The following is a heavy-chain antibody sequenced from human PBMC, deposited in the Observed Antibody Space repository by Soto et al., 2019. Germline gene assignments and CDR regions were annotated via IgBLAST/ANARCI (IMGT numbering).Heavy chain of an antibody. CDR3: AGGGYPGRWDLHRIDL. D-gene: IGHD1-26*01. CDR1: GYTFTSYA. V-gene: IGHV1-3*01. CDR2: INAGNGNT. Sequence: QVQLVQSGAEVKKPGASVKVSCKASGYTFTSYAMHWVRQAPGQRLEWMGWINAGNGNTKYSQKFQGRVTITRDTSRKHGLHGPGRLRGGGTGCEFLAGGGYPGRWDLHRIDLLGPGT. J-gene: IGHJ4*03.